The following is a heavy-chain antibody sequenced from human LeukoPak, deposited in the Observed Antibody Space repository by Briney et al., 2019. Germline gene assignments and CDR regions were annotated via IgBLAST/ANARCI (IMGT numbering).Heavy chain of an antibody. J-gene: IGHJ4*02. V-gene: IGHV3-64*01. CDR3: ARVGLGSGFDY. CDR2: ISANGRNT. Sequence: GGSLRLSCAASGFTVSSYSMHWVRQAPGKGLEYVSAISANGRNTYYASSVKGRFTISRDNSKNTLYLQMGSLRAEDLAVYYCARVGLGSGFDYWGQGTLVTVSS. D-gene: IGHD1-26*01. CDR1: GFTVSSYS.